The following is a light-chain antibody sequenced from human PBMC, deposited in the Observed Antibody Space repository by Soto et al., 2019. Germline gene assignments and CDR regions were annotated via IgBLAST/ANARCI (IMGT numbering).Light chain of an antibody. J-gene: IGKJ1*01. Sequence: EILLTQSPVTLSLSAGQRATLSCRASQSISTYLSCYQLKPGQAPRLLIYDASSRATGVPARFTGSGSGTEFTLTISSLQFVDSAVYYCQHYNNWWTFGQGTKVDI. CDR1: QSISTY. CDR2: DAS. V-gene: IGKV3-11*01. CDR3: QHYNNWWT.